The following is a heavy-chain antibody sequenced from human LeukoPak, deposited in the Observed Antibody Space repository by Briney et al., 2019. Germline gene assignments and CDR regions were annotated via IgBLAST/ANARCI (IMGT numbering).Heavy chain of an antibody. CDR2: ICAGGTNT. CDR1: GFTFSSYA. V-gene: IGHV3-23*01. J-gene: IGHJ3*01. Sequence: PGGALRLSCAASGFTFSSYAMTWLRQAPGKGVEGVASICAGGTNTYYADSVAGRFTISRDNSMQTLFVQMNSLRAEDTAVYFCAKDPGRLGVREVFDFCGQGTMVTVSS. CDR3: AKDPGRLGVREVFDF. D-gene: IGHD7-27*01.